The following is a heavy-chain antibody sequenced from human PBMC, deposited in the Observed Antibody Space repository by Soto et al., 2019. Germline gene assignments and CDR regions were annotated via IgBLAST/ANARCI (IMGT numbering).Heavy chain of an antibody. CDR2: MEPSGDT. V-gene: IGHV1-46*03. CDR3: GRVRGVQMDQYFDS. D-gene: IGHD3-10*01. CDR1: GHPFTGFF. Sequence: ASVKVSCKASGHPFTGFFIHWVRQAPGRGLEWVGVMEPSGDTAYAPKFQGRITMTRDSSISTIYMELDSLRSEDMAVYYCGRVRGVQMDQYFDSWGQGTLATVSS. J-gene: IGHJ4*02.